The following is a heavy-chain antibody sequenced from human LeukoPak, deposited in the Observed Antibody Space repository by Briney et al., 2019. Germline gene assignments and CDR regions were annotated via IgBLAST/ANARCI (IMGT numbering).Heavy chain of an antibody. CDR1: GYTFTGYY. J-gene: IGHJ4*02. V-gene: IGHV1-2*02. Sequence: GASVKVSCKASGYTFTGYYMHWVRQAPGQGLEWMGWINPNGGGTNYAQKFQGRVTMTRDTSISTAYMELSRLRSDDTAVYYCARLPGYSYGSDYWGQGTLVTVSS. CDR3: ARLPGYSYGSDY. CDR2: INPNGGGT. D-gene: IGHD5-18*01.